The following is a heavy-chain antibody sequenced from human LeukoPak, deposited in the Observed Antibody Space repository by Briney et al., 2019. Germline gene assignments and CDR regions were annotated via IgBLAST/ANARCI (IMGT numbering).Heavy chain of an antibody. D-gene: IGHD3-16*01. CDR3: ASGGSFGGAYYFDY. CDR2: MNPNSGNT. Sequence: GASVKVSCKASGYTFTSYDINWVRQATGQGLEWMGWMNPNSGNTGYAQKFQGRVTMTRNTSISTAYMELSSLRSEDTAVYYCASGGSFGGAYYFDYWGQGTLVTVSS. V-gene: IGHV1-8*01. CDR1: GYTFTSYD. J-gene: IGHJ4*02.